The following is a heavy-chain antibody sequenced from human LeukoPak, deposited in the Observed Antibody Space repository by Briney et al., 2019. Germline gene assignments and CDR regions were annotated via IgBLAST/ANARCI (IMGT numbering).Heavy chain of an antibody. V-gene: IGHV3-23*01. CDR3: AKRVYYDSSGYPDY. D-gene: IGHD3-22*01. J-gene: IGHJ4*02. CDR2: ISGSGGST. Sequence: PGGSLRLSCAASGFTFSSYAMSWVRQAPGKGLEGVSAISGSGGSTYYADSVKGRFTISRDNSKNTLYLQMNSLRAEDTAVYYCAKRVYYDSSGYPDYWGQGTLVTVSS. CDR1: GFTFSSYA.